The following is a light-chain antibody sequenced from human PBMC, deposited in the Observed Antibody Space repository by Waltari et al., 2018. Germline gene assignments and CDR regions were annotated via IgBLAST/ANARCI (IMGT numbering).Light chain of an antibody. CDR1: QGITTS. V-gene: IGKV1-9*01. CDR3: QQLYSYPLT. J-gene: IGKJ4*01. CDR2: VAS. Sequence: DIQLTQSPSFLSASVGDRVTIPCRARQGITTSLAWYQQKSGKAPKLLIYVASTLQCGVPSRFSGSGSGTEFSLTISALQPEDFATYYCQQLYSYPLTFGGGTKVEI.